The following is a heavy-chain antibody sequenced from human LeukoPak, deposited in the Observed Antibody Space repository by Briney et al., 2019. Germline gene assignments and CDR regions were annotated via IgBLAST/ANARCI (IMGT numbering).Heavy chain of an antibody. CDR1: GFTFDDYA. D-gene: IGHD3-9*01. Sequence: GGSLRLSCAASGFTFDDYAMHWVRQAPGKGLEWVSGISWNSGSIGYADSVKGRFTISRDNAKNSLYLQMNSLRAEDTALYYCAKDSIYDILTGMRYFDYWGQGTLVTVSS. CDR2: ISWNSGSI. CDR3: AKDSIYDILTGMRYFDY. V-gene: IGHV3-9*01. J-gene: IGHJ4*02.